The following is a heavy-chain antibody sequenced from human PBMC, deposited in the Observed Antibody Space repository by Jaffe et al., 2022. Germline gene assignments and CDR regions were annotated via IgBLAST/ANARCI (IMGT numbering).Heavy chain of an antibody. CDR2: IYPGDSDT. D-gene: IGHD3-22*01. CDR3: VRHQALQNYYDSSGYYPLPYFDY. CDR1: GYSFTSYW. Sequence: EVQLVQSGAEVKKPGESLKISCKGSGYSFTSYWIGWVRQMPGKGLEWMGIIYPGDSDTRYSPSFQGQVTISADKSISTAYLQWSSLKASDTAMYYCVRHQALQNYYDSSGYYPLPYFDYWGQGTLVTVSS. V-gene: IGHV5-51*01. J-gene: IGHJ4*02.